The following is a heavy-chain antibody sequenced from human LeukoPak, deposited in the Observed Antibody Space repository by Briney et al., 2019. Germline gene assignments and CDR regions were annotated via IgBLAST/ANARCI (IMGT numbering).Heavy chain of an antibody. Sequence: GESLKISCKGSGYSFPNYWIGWVRQMPGKGLEWMGIIYPDDSDTRYSPSSQGQVTISADKSISTAYLQWSSLKASDTAMYYCARRYCSGGNCYQDDYWGQGTLVTVSS. V-gene: IGHV5-51*01. D-gene: IGHD2-15*01. CDR2: IYPDDSDT. CDR1: GYSFPNYW. J-gene: IGHJ4*02. CDR3: ARRYCSGGNCYQDDY.